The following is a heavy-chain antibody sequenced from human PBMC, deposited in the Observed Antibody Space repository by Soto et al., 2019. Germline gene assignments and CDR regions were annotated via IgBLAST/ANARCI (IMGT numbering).Heavy chain of an antibody. CDR2: VDPNGGGT. V-gene: IGHV1-2*04. Sequence: ASVKVSCKTSGYSFTDYKLHWVRQAPGQGLEWMGWVDPNGGGTNYAQKFQGWVTMTRDTSISTAYMELSRLRSDDTAVYYCARGARGSSYYYYYGMDVWGQGTTVTVSS. CDR3: ARGARGSSYYYYYGMDV. D-gene: IGHD2-15*01. CDR1: GYSFTDYK. J-gene: IGHJ6*02.